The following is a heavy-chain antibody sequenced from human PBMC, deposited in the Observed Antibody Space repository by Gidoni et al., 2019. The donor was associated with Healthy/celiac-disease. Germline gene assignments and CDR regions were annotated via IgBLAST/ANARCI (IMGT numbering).Heavy chain of an antibody. CDR3: ARIQSNVLRYFDWSLDY. J-gene: IGHJ4*02. V-gene: IGHV2-26*01. CDR2: IFSNDEK. D-gene: IGHD3-9*01. CDR1: GFSLSNARMG. Sequence: QVTLKESGPVLVKPTETLTLTCTVSGFSLSNARMGVSWIRQPPGKALEWLAHIFSNDEKSYSTSLKSRLTISKDTSKSQVVLTMTNMDPVDTATYYCARIQSNVLRYFDWSLDYWGQGTLVTVSS.